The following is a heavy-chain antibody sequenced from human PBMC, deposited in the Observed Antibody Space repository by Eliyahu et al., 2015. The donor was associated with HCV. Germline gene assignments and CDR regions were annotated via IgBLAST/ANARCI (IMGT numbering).Heavy chain of an antibody. CDR3: ARRGWEQYYFDY. CDR1: XGSISSYY. Sequence: QVQLQESGPGLVKPSXTLSLXCTVXXGSISSYYWSWIRQPAGKGLEWIGRIYTSGSTNYNPSLKSRVTMSVDTSKNQFSLKLSSVTAADTAVYYCARRGWEQYYFDYWGQGTLVTVSS. V-gene: IGHV4-4*07. CDR2: IYTSGST. J-gene: IGHJ4*02. D-gene: IGHD1-26*01.